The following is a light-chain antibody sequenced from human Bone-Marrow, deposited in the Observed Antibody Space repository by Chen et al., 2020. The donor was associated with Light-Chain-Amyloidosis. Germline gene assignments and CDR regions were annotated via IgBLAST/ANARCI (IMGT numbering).Light chain of an antibody. V-gene: IGKV3-15*01. CDR1: QSVNNN. Sequence: EVVRTQSPGTLSVSPGERVTLFCRASQSVNNNLAWYQQQPGQAPRLLIYGVSTRAAGIPARFCGSGSDTDFTLTICSLQSEDFAVFHCQQFNDWPPYTFGQLTKLEIK. CDR3: QQFNDWPPYT. J-gene: IGKJ2*01. CDR2: GVS.